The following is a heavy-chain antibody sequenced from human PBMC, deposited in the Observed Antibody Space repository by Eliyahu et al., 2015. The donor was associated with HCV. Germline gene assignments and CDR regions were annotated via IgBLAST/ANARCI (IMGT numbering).Heavy chain of an antibody. CDR3: AKGPEPFYSSGWYGVDY. D-gene: IGHD6-19*01. CDR1: GFTFXXYG. V-gene: IGHV3-30*18. CDR2: ISFDGITE. J-gene: IGHJ4*02. Sequence: QVQLVESGGGVVQPGRSLRLSCAASGFTFXXYGMNWVRQAPGKGLEGVAVISFDGITEYYADSVKGRFTISRDNSKNTLFLQMNSLRSEDTAVYFCAKGPEPFYSSGWYGVDYWGQGTLLTVSS.